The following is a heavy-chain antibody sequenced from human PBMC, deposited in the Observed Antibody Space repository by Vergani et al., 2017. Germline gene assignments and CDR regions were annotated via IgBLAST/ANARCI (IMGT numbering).Heavy chain of an antibody. Sequence: QVQLVQSGAEVKKPGASVKVSCKASGYTFTSYYMHWVRQAPGQGLEWMGIINPSGGSTSYAQKFQGRVTMTRDTSTSTVYMELSSLRSEDTAVYYCARVDSSSWSPYYYYYYMDVWGKGTTVTVSS. CDR2: INPSGGST. J-gene: IGHJ6*03. CDR3: ARVDSSSWSPYYYYYYMDV. CDR1: GYTFTSYY. V-gene: IGHV1-46*01. D-gene: IGHD6-13*01.